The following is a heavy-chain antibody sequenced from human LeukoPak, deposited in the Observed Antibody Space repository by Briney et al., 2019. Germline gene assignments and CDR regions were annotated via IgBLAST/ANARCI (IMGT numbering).Heavy chain of an antibody. V-gene: IGHV3-30*18. CDR1: GFSFSSYG. Sequence: PGGSLRLSCAASGFSFSSYGMHWVRRAPGKGLEWVAVISYDGSNKDYAESVKGRFTISRDNSKNTLYLQMNSLRAEDTAVYYCAKDGDYYDSSGYLDYWGREPWSPSPQ. J-gene: IGHJ4*02. D-gene: IGHD3-22*01. CDR2: ISYDGSNK. CDR3: AKDGDYYDSSGYLDY.